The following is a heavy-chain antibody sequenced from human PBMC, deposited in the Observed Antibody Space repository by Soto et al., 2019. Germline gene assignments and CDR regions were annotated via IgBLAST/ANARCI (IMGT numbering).Heavy chain of an antibody. J-gene: IGHJ5*02. V-gene: IGHV4-34*01. D-gene: IGHD3-10*01. CDR3: ERRTAGGSETYYNSWFDP. CDR2: INHSGTT. Sequence: PSETLSLSCAVYGGSFSGYYWSWIRQPPGRGLEWIGEINHSGTTNNNPSLKSRVTISVDTSKNQFSLKVSSVTAAETAVYYCERRTAGGSETYYNSWFDPWGQGTLVTVSS. CDR1: GGSFSGYY.